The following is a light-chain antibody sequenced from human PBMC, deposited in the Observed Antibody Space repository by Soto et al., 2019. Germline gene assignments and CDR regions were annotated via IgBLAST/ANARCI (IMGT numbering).Light chain of an antibody. J-gene: IGKJ2*01. CDR3: QQYGTSPPLYT. CDR1: QSVDSSN. V-gene: IGKV3-20*01. CDR2: GAS. Sequence: EIVLTQSPGTLSSSPGERATLSWRASQSVDSSNTAWYQQKPGQAPRLLIYGASNRATGIPDRFSGTGSGTDFTLIISRLELEDFAVYYCQQYGTSPPLYTFGQGTKLEI.